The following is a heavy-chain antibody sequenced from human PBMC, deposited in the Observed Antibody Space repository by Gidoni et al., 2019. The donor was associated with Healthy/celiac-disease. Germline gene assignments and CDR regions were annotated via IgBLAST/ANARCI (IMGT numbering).Heavy chain of an antibody. Sequence: QLQLQESRPGLVKPSETLSLTCTVPGGSISSSSYYWGWLRQPPGKGLEWSGSIYYSGSTYYNPSLKSRVTISVDTTKKQGSLKLSSVTAADTAVYYCARHPTTVVTNAGAVDYWGKGTLVTVSS. D-gene: IGHD4-17*01. CDR2: IYYSGST. CDR1: GGSISSSSYY. J-gene: IGHJ4*02. V-gene: IGHV4-39*01. CDR3: ARHPTTVVTNAGAVDY.